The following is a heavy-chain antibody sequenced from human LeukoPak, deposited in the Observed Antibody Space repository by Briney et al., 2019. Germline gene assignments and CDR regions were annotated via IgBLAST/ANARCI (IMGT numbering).Heavy chain of an antibody. Sequence: SETLSLTCTVSGASVSSYYWGWIPQPPGKGLEWIAYIYYSGITNYNPSLKRRVTISFDTPKNQISLKLSSVTAADTAVYYCARLQVYCGGDCYPRWFDPWGQGTLVTVSS. D-gene: IGHD2-21*02. CDR1: GASVSSYY. V-gene: IGHV4-59*08. CDR2: IYYSGIT. J-gene: IGHJ5*02. CDR3: ARLQVYCGGDCYPRWFDP.